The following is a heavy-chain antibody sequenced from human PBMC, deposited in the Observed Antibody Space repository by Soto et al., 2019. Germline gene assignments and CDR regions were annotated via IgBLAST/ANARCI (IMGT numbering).Heavy chain of an antibody. CDR3: ARERYSYGPYYFDY. V-gene: IGHV3-11*01. Sequence: GGSLRLSCAASGFTFRDYYISWIRQAPGKGLEWVSSITSSGSTTYYTDSVKGRFTMQMNSLRAEDTAVYYCARERYSYGPYYFDYWGQGTLVTVSS. CDR1: GFTFRDYY. CDR2: ITSSGSTT. D-gene: IGHD5-18*01. J-gene: IGHJ4*02.